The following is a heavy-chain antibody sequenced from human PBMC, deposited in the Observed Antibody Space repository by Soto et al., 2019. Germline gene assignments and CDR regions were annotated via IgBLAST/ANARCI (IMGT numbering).Heavy chain of an antibody. CDR1: GNTFIGYY. Sequence: SVKVSCKASGNTFIGYYMYWVRQAPGQGLEWMGGIIPIFGTANYAQKFQGRVTITADESTSTAYMELSSLRSEDTAVYYCARENPYYYYGMDVWGQGTTVTVSS. V-gene: IGHV1-69*13. CDR2: IIPIFGTA. CDR3: ARENPYYYYGMDV. J-gene: IGHJ6*02.